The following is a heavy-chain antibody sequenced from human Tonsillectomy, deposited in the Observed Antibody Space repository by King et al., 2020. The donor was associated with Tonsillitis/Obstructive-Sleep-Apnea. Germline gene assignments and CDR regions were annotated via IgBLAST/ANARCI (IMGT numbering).Heavy chain of an antibody. CDR3: AKVVGWETGMA. D-gene: IGHD1-14*01. CDR1: GFTFSTYV. J-gene: IGHJ5*02. CDR2: IRGRVGST. Sequence: VQLVESGGGLLQPGGSLRLSCAASGFTFSTYVMTWVRQAPGKGLEWVSAIRGRVGSTYYADSVKCRFTISRDNSKNTLYLQMNSHSAEDTAVYYCAKVVGWETGMAWGQRTLVTVSS. V-gene: IGHV3-23*04.